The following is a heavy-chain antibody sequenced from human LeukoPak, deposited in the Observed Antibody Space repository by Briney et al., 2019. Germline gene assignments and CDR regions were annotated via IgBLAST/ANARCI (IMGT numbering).Heavy chain of an antibody. J-gene: IGHJ6*03. CDR2: IYYSGGT. D-gene: IGHD5-18*01. CDR1: GGSISSYY. Sequence: SETLSLTCTVSGGSISSYYWSWIRQPPGKGLEWIGYIYYSGGTNYNPSLKSRVTISVDTSKNQFSLKLSSVTAADTAVYYCARTTEGGYTYDYFYYYYMDVWGKGTTVTISS. CDR3: ARTTEGGYTYDYFYYYYMDV. V-gene: IGHV4-59*01.